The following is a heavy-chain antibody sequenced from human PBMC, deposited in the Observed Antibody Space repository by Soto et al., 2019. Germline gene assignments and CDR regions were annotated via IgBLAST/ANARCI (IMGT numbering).Heavy chain of an antibody. CDR1: GFTFSNYA. D-gene: IGHD5-12*01. CDR2: LSARGTGT. Sequence: EVQMLESGGGLVQPGGSLRLSCAASGFTFSNYAMSWVRQAPGKGLDWVSTLSARGTGTYYADSVDGRFTISRDNSKNTLYLQMNSLRADDTAVYYCVQDKYSVYGYFDYWGLGTLVTVSS. CDR3: VQDKYSVYGYFDY. V-gene: IGHV3-23*01. J-gene: IGHJ4*02.